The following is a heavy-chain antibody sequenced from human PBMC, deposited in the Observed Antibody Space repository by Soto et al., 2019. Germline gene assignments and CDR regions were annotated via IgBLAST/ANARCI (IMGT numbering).Heavy chain of an antibody. CDR3: ARENWFDH. J-gene: IGHJ5*02. CDR1: GYTFTGYY. CDR2: INPSGGST. Sequence: APVKVSCKASGYTFTGYYIHCVRQAPGQGLEWMGVINPSGGSTTYAQKFQDRVTMSRDTSTSTVYMELSSLRSEDTAVYYCARENWFDHWGQGTLVTVSS. V-gene: IGHV1-46*01.